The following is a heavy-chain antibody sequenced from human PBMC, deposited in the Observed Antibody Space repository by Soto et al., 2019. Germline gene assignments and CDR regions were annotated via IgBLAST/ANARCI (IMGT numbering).Heavy chain of an antibody. CDR2: IYYSGNT. D-gene: IGHD3-22*01. J-gene: IGHJ4*02. V-gene: IGHV4-30-4*01. CDR3: ARADSSGYYYFDY. CDR1: GGSISSGDHY. Sequence: PSETLSLTCTVSGGSISSGDHYWSWIRQPPGKGLEWIGYIYYSGNTYYNPSLKSRVTISVDTSKSQFSLTLSSVTAADTAVYYCARADSSGYYYFDYWGQGTLVTVSS.